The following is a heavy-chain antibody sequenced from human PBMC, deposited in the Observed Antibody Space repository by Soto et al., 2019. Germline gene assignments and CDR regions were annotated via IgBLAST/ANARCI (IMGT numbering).Heavy chain of an antibody. J-gene: IGHJ5*02. CDR1: GGTFSSYA. V-gene: IGHV1-69*13. CDR2: IIPIFGTA. Sequence: SVKVSCKASGGTFSSYAISWVRQAPGQGLEWMGGIIPIFGTANYAQKIQRRVTITADESTSTAYMELSSLRPEDTAVYYCARNGRVSVTMILKNWFDPWGQGTLVTVSS. D-gene: IGHD3-22*01. CDR3: ARNGRVSVTMILKNWFDP.